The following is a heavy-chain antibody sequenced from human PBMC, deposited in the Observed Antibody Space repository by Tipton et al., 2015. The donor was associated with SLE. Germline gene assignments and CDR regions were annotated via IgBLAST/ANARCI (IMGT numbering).Heavy chain of an antibody. CDR2: INHSGST. CDR1: GGSFSGYY. CDR3: ARGIGAFDI. V-gene: IGHV4-34*01. Sequence: LSLTCAVYGGSFSGYYWSWIRQPPGKGLEWIGEINHSGSTNYNPSLKSRVTISVDTSKNQFSLKLSSVTAADTAVYYCARGIGAFDIWGQGTMVTVSS. J-gene: IGHJ3*02.